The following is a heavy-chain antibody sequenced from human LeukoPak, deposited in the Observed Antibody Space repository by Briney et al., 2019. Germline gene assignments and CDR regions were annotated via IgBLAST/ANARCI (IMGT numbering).Heavy chain of an antibody. Sequence: SETLSLTCTVSGGSISSGSYYWSWIRQPAGKGLEWIGRIYTSGSTNYNPSLKSRVTISVDTSKNQFSLKLSSVTAADTAVYYCARGSSSTNKWFDPWGQGTLVTVSS. D-gene: IGHD2-2*01. J-gene: IGHJ5*02. CDR2: IYTSGST. CDR1: GGSISSGSYY. V-gene: IGHV4-61*02. CDR3: ARGSSSTNKWFDP.